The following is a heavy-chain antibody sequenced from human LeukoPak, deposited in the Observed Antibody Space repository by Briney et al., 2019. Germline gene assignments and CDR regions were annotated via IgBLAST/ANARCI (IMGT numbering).Heavy chain of an antibody. D-gene: IGHD3-22*01. CDR1: GYTFTSYG. CDR3: ARVGYYYDSSGYYPLYFDY. CDR2: ISAYNGNT. Sequence: ASVKVSCKASGYTFTSYGISWVRQAPGQGLEWMGWISAYNGNTNYAQKLQGRVTMTTDTSTSTAYMELRSLRSDDTAVYYCARVGYYYDSSGYYPLYFDYWGQGTLVTVSS. V-gene: IGHV1-18*01. J-gene: IGHJ4*02.